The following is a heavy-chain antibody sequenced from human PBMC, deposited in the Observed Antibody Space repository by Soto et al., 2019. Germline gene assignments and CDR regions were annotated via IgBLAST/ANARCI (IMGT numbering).Heavy chain of an antibody. D-gene: IGHD6-19*01. V-gene: IGHV4-39*01. CDR1: GGSISSSSYY. CDR2: IYYSGST. Sequence: QLQLQESGPGLVKPSETLSLTCTVSGGSISSSSYYWGWIRQPPGKGLEWIGSIYYSGSTYYNPSLKSRVTISVDTSKNQFSLKLSSVTAADTAVYYCACQFQWLGLFDYWGQGTLVTVSS. CDR3: ACQFQWLGLFDY. J-gene: IGHJ4*02.